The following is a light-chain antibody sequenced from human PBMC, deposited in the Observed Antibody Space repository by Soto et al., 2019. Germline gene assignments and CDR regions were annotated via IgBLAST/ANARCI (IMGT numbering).Light chain of an antibody. CDR3: QSFDSSLSIYI. CDR1: LSNLGAGHD. CDR2: GNN. J-gene: IGLJ1*01. V-gene: IGLV1-40*01. Sequence: QSVLTQPPSVSGAPGQSVTISCTGTLSNLGAGHDVHWYQQFPGTAPKLLIYGNNNRPSGVPDRFSGSKSGTSASLAITGLQADDETDYYCQSFDSSLSIYIFGTGTKLTVL.